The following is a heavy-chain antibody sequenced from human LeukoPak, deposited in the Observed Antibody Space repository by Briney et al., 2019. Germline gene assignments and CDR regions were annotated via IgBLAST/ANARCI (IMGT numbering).Heavy chain of an antibody. CDR3: ARVHYYILTGYLEGRFDDY. Sequence: GASVKVSCKASGYTFTSYGISWVRQAPGQGLEWMGWISAYNGNTNYAQKLQGRVTMTTDTSTSTAYMELRSLRSDDTAVYYCARVHYYILTGYLEGRFDDYWGQGTLVTVSS. J-gene: IGHJ4*02. CDR1: GYTFTSYG. CDR2: ISAYNGNT. D-gene: IGHD3-9*01. V-gene: IGHV1-18*01.